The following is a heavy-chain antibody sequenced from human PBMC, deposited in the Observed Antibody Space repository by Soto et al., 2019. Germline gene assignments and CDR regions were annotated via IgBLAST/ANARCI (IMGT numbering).Heavy chain of an antibody. V-gene: IGHV3-48*03. CDR1: AFTFSSYE. D-gene: IGHD3-10*01. J-gene: IGHJ4*02. Sequence: GGSLRLSCAASAFTFSSYEFNWVRQAPGKGLEWVSYISRSGDTIYYTDSVKGRFTISRDNAKNSLYLQINSLRAEDTAVFYCATGFEEPNSYYAEFWGQGTLVTFSS. CDR3: ATGFEEPNSYYAEF. CDR2: ISRSGDTI.